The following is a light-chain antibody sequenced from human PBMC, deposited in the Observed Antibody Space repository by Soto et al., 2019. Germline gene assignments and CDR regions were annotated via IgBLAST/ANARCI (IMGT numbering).Light chain of an antibody. CDR2: GAS. Sequence: EIVLTQSPGTQSLSPGERVTLSCRASQSVSSIYLAWYQQKPGQAPRLLIYGASNRATGIPDRFSGSGSGTDFTLTISRLEPEDFAVYYCQQYGSSGTFGQGTKVDIK. J-gene: IGKJ1*01. CDR1: QSVSSIY. CDR3: QQYGSSGT. V-gene: IGKV3-20*01.